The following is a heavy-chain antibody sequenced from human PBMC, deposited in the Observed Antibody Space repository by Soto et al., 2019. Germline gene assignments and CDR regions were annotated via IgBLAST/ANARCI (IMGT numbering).Heavy chain of an antibody. CDR3: CNGWSDY. V-gene: IGHV3-23*01. D-gene: IGHD2-15*01. CDR2: ISGSGGST. CDR1: GFTFSSYA. Sequence: GGSLRISCAASGFTFSSYAMSLVRQAPGKGLEWVSAISGSGGSTYYADSVKGRFTISRDNSKNTLYLQMNSLRAEDTAVYYACNGWSDYWGQGTLVTVSS. J-gene: IGHJ4*02.